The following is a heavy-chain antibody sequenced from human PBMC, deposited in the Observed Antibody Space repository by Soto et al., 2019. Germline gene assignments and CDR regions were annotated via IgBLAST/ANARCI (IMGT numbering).Heavy chain of an antibody. CDR1: GGSISSSSYY. V-gene: IGHV4-39*01. CDR3: ARRSGIYRSGSDENWLDP. Sequence: SETLSLTCTVSGGSISSSSYYWRWIRQPPGKGLEWIGSIYYSGSTYYNPSLKSRVTISVDTSKNQFSLKLSSVTAADTAVYYCARRSGIYRSGSDENWLDPWGQGTLVTVSS. D-gene: IGHD3-10*01. J-gene: IGHJ5*02. CDR2: IYYSGST.